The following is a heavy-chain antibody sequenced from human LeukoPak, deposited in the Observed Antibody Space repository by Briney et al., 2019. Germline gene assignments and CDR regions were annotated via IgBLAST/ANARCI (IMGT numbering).Heavy chain of an antibody. V-gene: IGHV3-7*01. D-gene: IGHD6-13*01. CDR2: IKYDGSEK. J-gene: IGHJ3*01. CDR1: GFTFSSNW. Sequence: GGSLRLSCVASGFTFSSNWMSWVRQAPGKGLEWLANIKYDGSEKYYVDSVKGQFSISRDNAKNSVFLEMNSLRAEDTAEYYCARSKSYAFDFWGQGTMVTVSS. CDR3: ARSKSYAFDF.